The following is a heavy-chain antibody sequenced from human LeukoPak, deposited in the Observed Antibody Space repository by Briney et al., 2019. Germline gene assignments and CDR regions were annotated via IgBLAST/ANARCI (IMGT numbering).Heavy chain of an antibody. V-gene: IGHV3-33*06. D-gene: IGHD4-17*01. CDR2: IWYDGNNK. CDR3: AKDGDTVTTNNYYYYMDV. J-gene: IGHJ6*03. CDR1: GFRFSKYG. Sequence: PGGSLRLSCAASGFRFSKYGMHWVRQAPGKGLEWVAVIWYDGNNKNYADSVKGRFTISRDNSRNTLYLQMNSLRAEDTAVYYCAKDGDTVTTNNYYYYMDVWGKGTTVTVSS.